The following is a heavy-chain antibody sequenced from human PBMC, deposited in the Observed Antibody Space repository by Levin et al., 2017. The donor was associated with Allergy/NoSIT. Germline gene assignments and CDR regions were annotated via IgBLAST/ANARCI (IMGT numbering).Heavy chain of an antibody. CDR3: ARVKSRFGELGTIGAFDI. CDR2: IWYDGSNK. Sequence: GGSLRLSCAASGFTFSSYGMHWVRQAPGKGLEWVAVIWYDGSNKYYADSVKGRFTISRDNSKNTLYLQMNSLRAEDTAVYYCARVKSRFGELGTIGAFDIWGQGTMVTVSS. V-gene: IGHV3-33*01. CDR1: GFTFSSYG. J-gene: IGHJ3*02. D-gene: IGHD3-10*01.